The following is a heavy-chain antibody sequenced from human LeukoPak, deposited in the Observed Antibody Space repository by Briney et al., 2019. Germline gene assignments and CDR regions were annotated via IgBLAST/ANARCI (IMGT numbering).Heavy chain of an antibody. Sequence: SETLSLTCTVSGGSISSSSYYWGWIRQPPGKGLEWIGSIYYSGSTYYNPSLKSRVTISVDTSKNQFSLKLSSVTAADTAVYYCARAVPAAMGGYYYHYMDVWGKGTTVTISS. CDR2: IYYSGST. V-gene: IGHV4-39*01. D-gene: IGHD2-2*01. CDR3: ARAVPAAMGGYYYHYMDV. J-gene: IGHJ6*03. CDR1: GGSISSSSYY.